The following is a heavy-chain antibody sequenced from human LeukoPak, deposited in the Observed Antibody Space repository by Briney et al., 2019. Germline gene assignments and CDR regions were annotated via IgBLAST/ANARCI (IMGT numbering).Heavy chain of an antibody. CDR3: ATTGPSIAAEGY. V-gene: IGHV4-38-2*02. D-gene: IGHD6-13*01. CDR2: IWHSGST. CDR1: GFSISSGYY. J-gene: IGHJ4*02. Sequence: SETLSLTCSVSGFSISSGYYWGWIRQPPGKGPEWIGSIWHSGSTYSNPSLESRVSLSVDTSKNQFSLKLYSVTAADTAVYYCATTGPSIAAEGYWGQGTLVTVSS.